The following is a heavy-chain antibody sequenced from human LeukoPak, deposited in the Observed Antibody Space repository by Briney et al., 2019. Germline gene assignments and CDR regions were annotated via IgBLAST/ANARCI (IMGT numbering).Heavy chain of an antibody. CDR2: ISHTGSTI. V-gene: IGHV3-48*03. D-gene: IGHD3-10*01. J-gene: IGHJ3*02. CDR1: GFTFSSYE. CDR3: VRDKRFGDVRIRAFDI. Sequence: GGSLRLSCAASGFTFSSYEMDWVRQAPGKGLEGVSYISHTGSTIYYAESVKGRFTISRVNAKNSLYLQMNSLRAEDTAVYYCVRDKRFGDVRIRAFDIWGQGTMVTVSS.